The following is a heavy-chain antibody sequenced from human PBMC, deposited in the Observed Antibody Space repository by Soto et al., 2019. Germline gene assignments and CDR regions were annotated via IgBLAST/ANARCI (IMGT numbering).Heavy chain of an antibody. Sequence: HPGGSLRLSCAASGFTFSSYAMHWVRQAPGKGLEWVAVISYDGSNKYYADSVKGRFTISRDNSKNTLYLQMNSLRAEDTAVYYCARESGSRIMITFGRVIGKYKPYYGMDVWGQGTTVTVSS. CDR3: ARESGSRIMITFGRVIGKYKPYYGMDV. CDR1: GFTFSSYA. V-gene: IGHV3-30-3*01. CDR2: ISYDGSNK. D-gene: IGHD3-16*02. J-gene: IGHJ6*02.